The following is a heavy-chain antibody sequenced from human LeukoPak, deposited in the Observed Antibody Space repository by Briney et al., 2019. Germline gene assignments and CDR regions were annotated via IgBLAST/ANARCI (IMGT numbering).Heavy chain of an antibody. D-gene: IGHD3-10*01. CDR1: GGSFSDYY. CDR2: INHSGST. CDR3: ATVAVIRGVTYFDY. Sequence: SETLSLTCAVYGGSFSDYYWSWIRQPPGKGLEWIGEINHSGSTNYSPSLKSRVTISVDTSKNQFSLKLSSVTAADTAVYYCATVAVIRGVTYFDYWGQGTLVTVSS. J-gene: IGHJ4*02. V-gene: IGHV4-34*01.